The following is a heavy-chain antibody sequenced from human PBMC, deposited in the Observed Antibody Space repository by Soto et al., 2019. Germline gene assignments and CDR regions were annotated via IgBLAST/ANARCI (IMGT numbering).Heavy chain of an antibody. CDR3: AGDPFGYYVNYFDN. V-gene: IGHV3-23*01. J-gene: IGHJ4*02. D-gene: IGHD1-26*01. CDR2: ISGSGGST. CDR1: GFTFSSYA. Sequence: PGGSLRLSCAASGFTFSSYAMSWVRQAPGKGLEWVSGISGSGGSTYYADSVKGRFTISRDDSKNTLYLQMNSLRAEDTAILYCAGDPFGYYVNYFDNWGQGTLVTVSS.